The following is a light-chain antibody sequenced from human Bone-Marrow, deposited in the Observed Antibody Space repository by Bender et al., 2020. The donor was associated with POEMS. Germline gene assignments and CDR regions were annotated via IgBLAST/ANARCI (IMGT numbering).Light chain of an antibody. CDR1: ALPKLY. V-gene: IGLV3-25*03. Sequence: SYELTQPPSVSVSPGQTARITCSGDALPKLYVYWYQQKSGQAPVLVIFKDSERPARIPERFSGSTSGRTVTLTISAVQAEDEADYYCQAADSSATQYVFGPGTKVTVL. J-gene: IGLJ1*01. CDR3: QAADSSATQYV. CDR2: KDS.